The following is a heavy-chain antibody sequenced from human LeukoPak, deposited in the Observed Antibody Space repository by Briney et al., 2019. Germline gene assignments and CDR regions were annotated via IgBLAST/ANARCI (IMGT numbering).Heavy chain of an antibody. CDR1: GFTFSSYG. D-gene: IGHD3-22*01. CDR3: AKIDSSGYYYSRNAFDI. Sequence: GGSLRLSCAASGFTFSSYGMHWVRQAPGKGLEWVAFIRYDGSNKYYADSVKGRFTISRANSKNTLYLQMNSLRAEDTAVYYCAKIDSSGYYYSRNAFDIWGQGTMVTVSS. CDR2: IRYDGSNK. J-gene: IGHJ3*02. V-gene: IGHV3-30*02.